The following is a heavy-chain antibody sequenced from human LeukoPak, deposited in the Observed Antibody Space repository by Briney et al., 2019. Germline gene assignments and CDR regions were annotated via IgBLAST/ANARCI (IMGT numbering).Heavy chain of an antibody. CDR2: IYSTDKT. V-gene: IGHV3-53*01. J-gene: IGHJ6*04. D-gene: IGHD3-22*01. CDR1: GITVSTNY. Sequence: GGSLRLSCAASGITVSTNYMNWVRQAPGKGLEWVSVIYSTDKTNYADSVQGRFTISRDPSKNTVYLQMNSLRGEDTAVYYCAREIGYYFDNHSSRLRGRFDVWGTGTTVIVSS. CDR3: AREIGYYFDNHSSRLRGRFDV.